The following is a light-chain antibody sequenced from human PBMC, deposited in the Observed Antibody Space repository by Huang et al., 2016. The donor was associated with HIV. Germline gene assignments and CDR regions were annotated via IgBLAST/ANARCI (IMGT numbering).Light chain of an antibody. CDR2: GTS. CDR3: QQYVRSPWT. V-gene: IGKV3-20*01. CDR1: QSLSPTY. Sequence: EIVLTQSPGTLSLSPGERAPLSCRASQSLSPTYLAWYQQRPGQGPRLLIYGTSTRATGIPDRFSGSGFGTDFTLTISRLEPEEFAMYYCQQYVRSPWTFGQGTKVEIK. J-gene: IGKJ1*01.